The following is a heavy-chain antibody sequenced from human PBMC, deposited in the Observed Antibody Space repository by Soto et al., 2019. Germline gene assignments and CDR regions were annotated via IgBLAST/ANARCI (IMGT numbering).Heavy chain of an antibody. CDR2: ISYDGSNK. J-gene: IGHJ4*02. D-gene: IGHD1-7*01. Sequence: QVQLVESGGGVVQPGRSLRLSCAASGFTFSSYGMHWVRQAPGKGLEWVAVISYDGSNKYYADSVKGRFTISRDNSKNTLYLQMNSLRAADTAVYYCVSSSGSIHFDYWGQGTLVTVSS. CDR3: VSSSGSIHFDY. V-gene: IGHV3-30*03. CDR1: GFTFSSYG.